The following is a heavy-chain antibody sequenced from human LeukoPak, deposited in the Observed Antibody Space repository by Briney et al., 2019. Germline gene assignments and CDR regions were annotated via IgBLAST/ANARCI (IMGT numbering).Heavy chain of an antibody. CDR2: ISSSSSYI. Sequence: GGSLRLSCAASGFTFSSYSMNWVRQAPGKGLEWVSSISSSSSYIYYADSVKGRFTISRDNAKNSLYLQMNSLRAEDTAVYYCARDEGRYYGSGSPGYWGQGALVTVSS. CDR1: GFTFSSYS. CDR3: ARDEGRYYGSGSPGY. D-gene: IGHD3-10*01. V-gene: IGHV3-21*01. J-gene: IGHJ4*02.